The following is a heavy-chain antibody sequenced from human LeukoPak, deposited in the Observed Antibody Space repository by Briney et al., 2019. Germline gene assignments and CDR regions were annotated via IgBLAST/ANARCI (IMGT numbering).Heavy chain of an antibody. CDR2: TNPGGSSI. V-gene: IGHV3-74*01. CDR3: AALHTGTFVDY. J-gene: IGHJ4*02. Sequence: GGSLRLSCAASGFTFSSYWMHWVRQVPGKGLVWVARTNPGGSSITYADSVKGRFTISRDNSKNTLSLQMNSLRTEDTAVYYCAALHTGTFVDYWGQGTLVTVSS. D-gene: IGHD4-17*01. CDR1: GFTFSSYW.